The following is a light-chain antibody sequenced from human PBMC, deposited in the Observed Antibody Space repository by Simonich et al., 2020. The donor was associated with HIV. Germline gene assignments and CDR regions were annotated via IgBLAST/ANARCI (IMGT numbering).Light chain of an antibody. J-gene: IGLJ2*01. CDR1: SSDVGSYNL. CDR2: EDT. CDR3: CSYAGRVV. V-gene: IGLV2-23*01. Sequence: QSALTQPASVSGSPGQSITISCTGTSSDVGSYNLVSWYQQHTGTAPKLLIYEDTRRPSGVSNRFSGSKSGNTASLTISGLQADDETDYYCCSYAGRVVFGGGTKLTVL.